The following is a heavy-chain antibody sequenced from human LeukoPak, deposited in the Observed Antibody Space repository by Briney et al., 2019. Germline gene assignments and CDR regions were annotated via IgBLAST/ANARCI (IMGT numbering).Heavy chain of an antibody. CDR3: ARCSRNSTDCYSAFDI. CDR1: GFTFDDYG. D-gene: IGHD2-2*02. J-gene: IGHJ3*02. Sequence: GGSLRLSCEASGFTFDDYGMSWVRQSTGKGLEWVSAITNWNGGSTGYADSVRGRFTISRDNAKNSLYLQMNSLRAEDTALYYCARCSRNSTDCYSAFDIWGQGTMVTVSS. CDR2: ITNWNGGST. V-gene: IGHV3-20*04.